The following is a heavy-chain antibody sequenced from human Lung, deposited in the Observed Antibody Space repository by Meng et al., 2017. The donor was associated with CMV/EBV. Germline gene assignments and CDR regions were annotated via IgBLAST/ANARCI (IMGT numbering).Heavy chain of an antibody. D-gene: IGHD2-2*01. V-gene: IGHV4-59*01. Sequence: GPLRLSCTVSGGSISSYYWSWIRQPPGKGLEWIGYIYYSGSTNYNPSLKSRVTISVDTSKNQFSLKLSSVTAADTAVYYCARDCSSTSCLDAFDIWGQGTMVTVSS. CDR2: IYYSGST. J-gene: IGHJ3*02. CDR3: ARDCSSTSCLDAFDI. CDR1: GGSISSYY.